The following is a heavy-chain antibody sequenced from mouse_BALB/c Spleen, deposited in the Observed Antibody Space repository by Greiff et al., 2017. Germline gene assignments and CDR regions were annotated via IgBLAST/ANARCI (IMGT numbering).Heavy chain of an antibody. CDR2: IYPSDSYT. V-gene: IGHV1-69*02. J-gene: IGHJ2*01. CDR1: GYTFTSYW. Sequence: QVQLQQSGAELVRPGASVKLSCKASGYTFTSYWINWVKQRPGQGLEWIGNIYPSDSYTNYNQKFKDKATLTVDKSSSTAYMQLSSPTSEDSAVYYCTNFDYWGQGTTLTVSS. CDR3: TNFDY.